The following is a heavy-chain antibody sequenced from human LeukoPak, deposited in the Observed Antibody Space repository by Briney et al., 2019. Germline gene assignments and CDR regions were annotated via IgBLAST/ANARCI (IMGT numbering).Heavy chain of an antibody. V-gene: IGHV4-4*07. CDR2: IYTSGST. D-gene: IGHD1-26*01. CDR3: ASEEGATGHPTLDY. Sequence: PSETLSLTCTVSGGSISSYYWSWIRQPAGKGLEWIGRIYTSGSTNYNPSLKSRVTMSVDTSKNQFSLKLSSVTAADTAVYYCASEEGATGHPTLDYWGQGTLVTVSS. J-gene: IGHJ4*02. CDR1: GGSISSYY.